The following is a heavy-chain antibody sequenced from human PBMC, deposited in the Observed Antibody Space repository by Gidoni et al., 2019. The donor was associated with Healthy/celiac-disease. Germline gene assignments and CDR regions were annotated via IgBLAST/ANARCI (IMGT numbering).Heavy chain of an antibody. CDR2: ISYDGSNK. CDR1: GFTFSSYG. J-gene: IGHJ4*02. Sequence: QVQLVESGGGVVQPGRSLRLSCAASGFTFSSYGMHWVRQAPGKGLEWVAVISYDGSNKYYADSVKGRFTISRDNSKNTLYLQMNSLRAEDTAVYCCAKGYYDSSGYYPWYWGQGTLVTVSS. D-gene: IGHD3-22*01. V-gene: IGHV3-30*18. CDR3: AKGYYDSSGYYPWY.